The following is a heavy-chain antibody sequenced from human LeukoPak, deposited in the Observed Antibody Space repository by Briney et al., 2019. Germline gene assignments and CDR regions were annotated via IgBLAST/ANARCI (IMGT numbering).Heavy chain of an antibody. CDR3: AKDSGGYYYGSGGFDYFDY. D-gene: IGHD3-10*01. V-gene: IGHV3-23*01. CDR2: ISGSGGST. Sequence: GGSLRLSCAASGFTFSSYAMSWVRQAPGKGLEWVSAISGSGGSTYYADSVKGRFTISRDNSKNTLYLQMNSLRAEDTAVYYCAKDSGGYYYGSGGFDYFDYWGQGTLVTVSS. J-gene: IGHJ4*02. CDR1: GFTFSSYA.